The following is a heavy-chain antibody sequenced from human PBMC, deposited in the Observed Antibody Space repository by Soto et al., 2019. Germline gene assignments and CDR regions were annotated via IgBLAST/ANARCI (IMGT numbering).Heavy chain of an antibody. CDR3: AREGYYDFWRGPNWLDP. Sequence: ASVKVSCKASGGTFSSYTISWVRQAPGQGLEWMGRIIPILGIANYAQKFQGRVTITADKSTSTAYMELSSLRSEDTAVYYCAREGYYDFWRGPNWLDPWGQGTLVTVSS. D-gene: IGHD3-3*01. CDR2: IIPILGIA. V-gene: IGHV1-69*04. J-gene: IGHJ5*02. CDR1: GGTFSSYT.